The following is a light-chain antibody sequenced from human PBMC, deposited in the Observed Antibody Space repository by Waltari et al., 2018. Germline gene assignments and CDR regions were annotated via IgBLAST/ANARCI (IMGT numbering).Light chain of an antibody. Sequence: SYVLTQPPSVSVAPGQTARITCSATNIGNNSVHWYQQRPGQAPVLGMGDDSARPSGLPDRFSGANAGNTAILTVSGVEVGDEADYYCQVWDASRDRGVFGGGTKLSVL. CDR1: NIGNNS. J-gene: IGLJ3*02. V-gene: IGLV3-21*02. CDR3: QVWDASRDRGV. CDR2: DDS.